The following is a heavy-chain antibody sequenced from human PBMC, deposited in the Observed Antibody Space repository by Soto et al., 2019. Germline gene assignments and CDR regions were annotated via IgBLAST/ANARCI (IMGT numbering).Heavy chain of an antibody. CDR1: GFTFSSYS. CDR3: AKDMGYCISTSCYRGYYYGMDV. Sequence: SGGSLRLSCAASGFTFSSYSMSWVRQAPGKGLEWVSAISGTGDSTYYADSVKGRFTISRDNAKNSLYLQMNSLRAEDTALYYCAKDMGYCISTSCYRGYYYGMDVWGQGTTVTVSS. J-gene: IGHJ6*02. CDR2: ISGTGDST. V-gene: IGHV3-23*01. D-gene: IGHD2-2*02.